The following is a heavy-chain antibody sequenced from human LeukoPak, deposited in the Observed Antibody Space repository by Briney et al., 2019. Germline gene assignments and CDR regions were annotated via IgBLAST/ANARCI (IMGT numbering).Heavy chain of an antibody. Sequence: GGSLGLSCTVSGFNFDDYAMHWVRQAPGKGLEWVSGISWDSAHIGYVDSVRGRFTNSRDNAKNSLYLQMNGLRAEDTALYYCAKERSGTYLLDSWGQGTLVTVSS. CDR1: GFNFDDYA. CDR2: ISWDSAHI. J-gene: IGHJ4*02. D-gene: IGHD1-26*01. V-gene: IGHV3-9*01. CDR3: AKERSGTYLLDS.